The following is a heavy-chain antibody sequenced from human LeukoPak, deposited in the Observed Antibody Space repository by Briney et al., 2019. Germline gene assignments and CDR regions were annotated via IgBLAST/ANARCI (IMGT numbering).Heavy chain of an antibody. CDR1: GFTVSSNY. CDR3: ASSYWYFDL. V-gene: IGHV3-11*04. Sequence: GGSLRLSCAAFGFTVSSNYMSWVRQAPGKGLEWVSYISSSGSTIYYADSVKGRFTISRDNAKNSLYLQMNSLRAEDTAVYYCASSYWYFDLWGRGTLVTVSS. CDR2: ISSSGSTI. J-gene: IGHJ2*01.